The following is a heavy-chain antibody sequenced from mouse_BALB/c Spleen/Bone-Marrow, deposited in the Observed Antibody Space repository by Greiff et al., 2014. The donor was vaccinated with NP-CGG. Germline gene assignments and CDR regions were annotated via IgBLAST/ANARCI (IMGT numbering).Heavy chain of an antibody. J-gene: IGHJ4*01. CDR3: ARAGKVRNAMDY. V-gene: IGHV1S137*01. D-gene: IGHD2-14*01. CDR1: GYTFTDYA. CDR2: ISSYYGDA. Sequence: VQLQQSGAELVRPGVSVKISCKGSGYTFTDYAVHWVKQSHTKSLEWIGLISSYYGDATYNQKFKGKATMTVDKSSSTALLEXXXXXXEDSAIYYCARAGKVRNAMDYWGQGTSATVSS.